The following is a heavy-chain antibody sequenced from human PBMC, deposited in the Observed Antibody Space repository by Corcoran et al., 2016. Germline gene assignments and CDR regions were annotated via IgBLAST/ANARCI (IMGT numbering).Heavy chain of an antibody. CDR1: GYTFTSYA. Sequence: QVQLVQSGAEVKKPGASVKVSCKASGYTFTSYAMHWVRQAPGQRLEWMGWINAGNGNTKYSQKFQGRVTITRDTSASTAYMELSSLRSEDTDVYYCERGVYGSGSYSAYYYYGMDVWGQGTTVTVSS. J-gene: IGHJ6*02. D-gene: IGHD3-10*01. CDR3: ERGVYGSGSYSAYYYYGMDV. CDR2: INAGNGNT. V-gene: IGHV1-3*01.